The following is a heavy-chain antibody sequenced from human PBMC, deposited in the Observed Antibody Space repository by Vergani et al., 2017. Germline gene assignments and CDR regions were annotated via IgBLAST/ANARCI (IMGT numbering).Heavy chain of an antibody. Sequence: QVQLQQWGAGLLKPSETLSLTCAVYGGSFSGYYWSWIRQPPGKGLEWIGEINHSGSTNYNPSLKSRVTISVDTSKNQFSLKLSSVTAADTAVYCCARGPGWYYDGNPFGYWGQGTLVTVSS. CDR3: ARGPGWYYDGNPFGY. D-gene: IGHD4-23*01. CDR1: GGSFSGYY. CDR2: INHSGST. J-gene: IGHJ4*02. V-gene: IGHV4-34*01.